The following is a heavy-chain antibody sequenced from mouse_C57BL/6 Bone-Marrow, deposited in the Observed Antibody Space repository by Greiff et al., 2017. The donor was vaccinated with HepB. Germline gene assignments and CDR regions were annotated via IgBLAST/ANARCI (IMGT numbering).Heavy chain of an antibody. CDR1: GFTFTDYY. V-gene: IGHV7-3*01. CDR3: ARNYGSSSYWYFDV. J-gene: IGHJ1*03. Sequence: EVKVEESGGGLVQPGGSLSLSCAASGFTFTDYYMSWVRQPPGKALEWLGFIRNKANGYTTEYSASVKGRFTISRDNSQSILYLQMNALRAEDSATYYCARNYGSSSYWYFDVWGTGTTVTVSS. D-gene: IGHD1-1*01. CDR2: IRNKANGYTT.